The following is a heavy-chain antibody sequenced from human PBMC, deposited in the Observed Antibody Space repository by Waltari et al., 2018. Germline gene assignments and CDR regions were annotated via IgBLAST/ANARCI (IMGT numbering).Heavy chain of an antibody. CDR1: GYTLTELS. CDR2: FDPEEGET. CDR3: ATGSVQLWFRYFGY. Sequence: QVQLVQSGAEVKKPGASVKVSCKVSGYTLTELSMHWVRQAPGKGIEWMGGFDPEEGETIYGQNVQVRRTMTEDTSTDTPYRAMGSVGSEDTAVYYCATGSVQLWFRYFGYWGQGNLVTDSS. J-gene: IGHJ4*01. D-gene: IGHD5-18*01. V-gene: IGHV1-24*01.